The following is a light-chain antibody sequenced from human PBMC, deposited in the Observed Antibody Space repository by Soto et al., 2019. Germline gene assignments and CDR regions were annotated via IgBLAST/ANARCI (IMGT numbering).Light chain of an antibody. CDR2: DVT. CDR3: CSYAVSSTFYV. V-gene: IGLV2-11*01. CDR1: SSDVGGYNY. Sequence: QSVLTQPRSVSGSPGQSVTISCTGTSSDVGGYNYVSWYQQHPGQAPKLMIYDVTKRPSGAPDRFSGSKSGNTASLTISGLQAEDEADYYCCSYAVSSTFYVFGTGPKVTVL. J-gene: IGLJ1*01.